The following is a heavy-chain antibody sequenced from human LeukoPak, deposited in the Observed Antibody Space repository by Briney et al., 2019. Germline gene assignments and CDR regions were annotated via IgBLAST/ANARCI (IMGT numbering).Heavy chain of an antibody. Sequence: SETLSLTCTVSGGSISSYYWSWIRQPAGKGLEWIGRIYTSGSTNYNPSLKSRVTVSVDTSKNQFSLKLSSVTAADTAVYYCARGGDSSGWFVPYYYYGMDVWGQGTTVTVSS. V-gene: IGHV4-4*07. CDR2: IYTSGST. CDR3: ARGGDSSGWFVPYYYYGMDV. CDR1: GGSISSYY. J-gene: IGHJ6*02. D-gene: IGHD6-19*01.